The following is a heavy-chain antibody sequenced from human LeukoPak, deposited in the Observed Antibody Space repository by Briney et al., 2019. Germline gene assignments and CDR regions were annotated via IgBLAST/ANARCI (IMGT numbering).Heavy chain of an antibody. J-gene: IGHJ4*02. CDR3: ARGRDSSSWYYFDY. CDR2: IYYSGST. D-gene: IGHD6-13*01. CDR1: GGSISSGDCY. V-gene: IGHV4-30-4*01. Sequence: SETLSLTCTVSGGSISSGDCYWSWIRQPPGKGLEWIGYIYYSGSTYYNPSLKSRVTISVDTSKNQFSLKLSSVTAADTAVYYCARGRDSSSWYYFDYWGQGTLVTVSS.